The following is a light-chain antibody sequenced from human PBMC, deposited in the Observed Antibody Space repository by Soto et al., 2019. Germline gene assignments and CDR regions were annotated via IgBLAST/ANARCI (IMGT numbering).Light chain of an antibody. V-gene: IGLV1-40*01. J-gene: IGLJ1*01. CDR2: DNN. CDR3: QSFDSSLKSYV. Sequence: QSVLTQPPSVSGAPGQRVTISCTGSSSKIGAGSYVHWYQQLPGTAPKLLIRDNNNRPSGVPDRFSASKSGTSASLAITGLQAEDEADYFCQSFDSSLKSYVFGTGTKVTVL. CDR1: SSKIGAGSY.